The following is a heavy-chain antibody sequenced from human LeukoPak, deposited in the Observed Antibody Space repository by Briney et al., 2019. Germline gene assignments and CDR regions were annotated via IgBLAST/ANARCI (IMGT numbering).Heavy chain of an antibody. J-gene: IGHJ4*02. CDR2: ISGSGAKT. D-gene: IGHD3-3*01. V-gene: IGHV3-23*01. CDR1: GFSFSTYG. Sequence: QPGGALRLSCVASGFSFSTYGMSWVRQAPGKGLEWVSTISGSGAKTYYADSVKGRFTISRDNSKNTLYLQMNSLRAEDTAVYYCARAQGTHTIFVGPGYWGQGTLVTVSS. CDR3: ARAQGTHTIFVGPGY.